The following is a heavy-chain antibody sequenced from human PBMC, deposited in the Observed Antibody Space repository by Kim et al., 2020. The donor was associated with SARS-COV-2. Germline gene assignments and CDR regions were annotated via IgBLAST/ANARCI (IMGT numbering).Heavy chain of an antibody. CDR2: IKQDGSEK. CDR3: ASHQLGSIGSSWPLDY. D-gene: IGHD6-13*01. J-gene: IGHJ4*02. V-gene: IGHV3-7*03. CDR1: GFTFSSYW. Sequence: GGSLRLSCAASGFTFSSYWMSWVRQAPGKGLEWVANIKQDGSEKYYVDSVKDRFTISRDNAKNSLYLQMNSLRAEDTAVYYCASHQLGSIGSSWPLDYWGQGTLVTVSS.